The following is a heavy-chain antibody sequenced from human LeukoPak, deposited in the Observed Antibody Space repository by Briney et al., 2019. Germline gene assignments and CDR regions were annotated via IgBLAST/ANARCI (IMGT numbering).Heavy chain of an antibody. V-gene: IGHV3-23*01. D-gene: IGHD4-23*01. CDR2: ISVNGGTT. Sequence: PGGSLRLSCAASGFTFSSYAMTWVRQAPGKGLEWVSSISVNGGTTYYADSVKGRFTISRDSSKNTLYLQMNSLRAEDTAVYYCVKGGGNVRRYFEYWGQGTLVIVSS. CDR1: GFTFSSYA. CDR3: VKGGGNVRRYFEY. J-gene: IGHJ4*02.